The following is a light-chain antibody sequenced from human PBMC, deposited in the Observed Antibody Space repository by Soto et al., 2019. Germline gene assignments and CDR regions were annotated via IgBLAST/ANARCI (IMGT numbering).Light chain of an antibody. CDR2: DIS. V-gene: IGLV2-14*01. Sequence: QSALTQPASVSGSPGQSITISCTGTSSDVGDYNYVSWYQQHPGKAPKLMIYDISNQPSGVSNRFSGSKSGNTASLTISGLQAEDEADYYCSSYTTSSTSVVFGGGTKVTVL. J-gene: IGLJ2*01. CDR3: SSYTTSSTSVV. CDR1: SSDVGDYNY.